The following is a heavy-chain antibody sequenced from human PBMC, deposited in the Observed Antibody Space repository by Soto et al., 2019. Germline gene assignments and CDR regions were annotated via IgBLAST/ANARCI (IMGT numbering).Heavy chain of an antibody. CDR2: IDPSDSYT. D-gene: IGHD2-15*01. J-gene: IGHJ4*02. CDR1: GYSFTSYW. Sequence: PGESLKISCKGSGYSFTSYWISWVRQMPGKGLEWMGRIDPSDSYTNYSPSFQGHVTISADKSISTAYLQWSSLKASDTAMYYCARGGSSRTSRFDDWGQVTLVTVSS. V-gene: IGHV5-10-1*01. CDR3: ARGGSSRTSRFDD.